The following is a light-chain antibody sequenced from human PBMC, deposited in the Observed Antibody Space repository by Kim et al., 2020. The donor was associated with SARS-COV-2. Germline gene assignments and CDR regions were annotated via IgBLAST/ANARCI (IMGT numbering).Light chain of an antibody. CDR2: DTS. CDR3: QQYGRSTRT. J-gene: IGKJ1*01. Sequence: EIVLTQSPGTLSLSPGERATLSCRASQSVSSSYLAWYQKKPGQAPRLLIYDTSSRATGIPDRFSGSGSGTDFTLTISRLEPEDFAVYYCQQYGRSTRTFGQGTKVEIK. CDR1: QSVSSSY. V-gene: IGKV3-20*01.